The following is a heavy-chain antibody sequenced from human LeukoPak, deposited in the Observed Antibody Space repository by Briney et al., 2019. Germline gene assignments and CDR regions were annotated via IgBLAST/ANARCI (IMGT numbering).Heavy chain of an antibody. CDR2: ISNTATTI. Sequence: GGSLRLSCAASGFTFSDYFMSWIRQAPGKGLEWVSYISNTATTIYYADSVKGWFAISRDNARNSLYLQMNGLRAEDTAVYFCARGPPLFDPWGQGTPVTVSS. CDR1: GFTFSDYF. CDR3: ARGPPLFDP. V-gene: IGHV3-11*04. J-gene: IGHJ5*02.